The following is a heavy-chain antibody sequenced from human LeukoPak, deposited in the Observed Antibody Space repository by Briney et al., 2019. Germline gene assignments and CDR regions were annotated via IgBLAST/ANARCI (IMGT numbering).Heavy chain of an antibody. CDR3: ARVKNPVVPAATQDLFYFDY. D-gene: IGHD2-2*01. Sequence: PSETLSLTCTVSGGSISSYYWSWIRQPPGKGLEWIGEIYHSGSTNYNPSLKSRVTISVDKSKNQFSLKLSSVTAADTAVYYCARVKNPVVPAATQDLFYFDYWGQGTLVTVSS. J-gene: IGHJ4*02. V-gene: IGHV4-59*12. CDR2: IYHSGST. CDR1: GGSISSYY.